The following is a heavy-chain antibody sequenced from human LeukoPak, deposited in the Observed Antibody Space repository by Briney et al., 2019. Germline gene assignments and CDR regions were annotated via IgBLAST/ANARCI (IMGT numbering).Heavy chain of an antibody. Sequence: GRSLRLSCAASGFTFSSYAMHWVRQAPGKGLEWVAVISHDGSNKYYADSVKGRFTISRDNSKNTLYLQMNSLRAEDTAVYYCARDRGAAAGYYFDYWGQGTLVTVSS. D-gene: IGHD6-13*01. V-gene: IGHV3-30*04. J-gene: IGHJ4*02. CDR2: ISHDGSNK. CDR3: ARDRGAAAGYYFDY. CDR1: GFTFSSYA.